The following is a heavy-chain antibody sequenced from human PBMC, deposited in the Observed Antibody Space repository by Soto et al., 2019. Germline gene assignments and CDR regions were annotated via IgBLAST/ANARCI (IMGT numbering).Heavy chain of an antibody. Sequence: EVQLLESGGALVQPGGSLRLSCAASGFTFSSYAMSWVRQAPGKGLEWVSAISARGGTPYYTDSVKGRFTISRDNSKNTLYLQMSSLRAEDTGIYDGARVGLVRFLARYFFDYWGQGTRVTVSS. D-gene: IGHD3-3*01. CDR2: ISARGGTP. V-gene: IGHV3-23*01. J-gene: IGHJ4*02. CDR1: GFTFSSYA. CDR3: ARVGLVRFLARYFFDY.